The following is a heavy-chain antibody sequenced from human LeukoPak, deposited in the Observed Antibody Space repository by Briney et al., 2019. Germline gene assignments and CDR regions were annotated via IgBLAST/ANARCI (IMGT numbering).Heavy chain of an antibody. Sequence: SETLSLTCTVSGGSISSYYWNLIRQPPGKRLEWIGYIYKTGSTNYNPSLKSRVTISVDTSKNQFSLQLNSVTAADTAVYYCARRVVVTAIILDVFDIWGQGTMVTVSS. CDR1: GGSISSYY. J-gene: IGHJ3*02. CDR2: IYKTGST. D-gene: IGHD2-21*02. CDR3: ARRVVVTAIILDVFDI. V-gene: IGHV4-59*08.